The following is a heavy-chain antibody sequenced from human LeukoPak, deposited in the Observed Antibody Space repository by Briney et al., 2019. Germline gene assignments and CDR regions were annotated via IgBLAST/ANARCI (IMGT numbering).Heavy chain of an antibody. D-gene: IGHD3-9*01. Sequence: GGSLRLSCAASGFTFSSYAMRWVRQAPGKGLEWVSAISGSAANTHYAESVKGRFTISRDNSKSTLYLQMNSLRAEDTAVYYCAKATAILTGYYSFDYWGQGILVTVSS. CDR3: AKATAILTGYYSFDY. CDR2: ISGSAANT. CDR1: GFTFSSYA. J-gene: IGHJ4*02. V-gene: IGHV3-23*01.